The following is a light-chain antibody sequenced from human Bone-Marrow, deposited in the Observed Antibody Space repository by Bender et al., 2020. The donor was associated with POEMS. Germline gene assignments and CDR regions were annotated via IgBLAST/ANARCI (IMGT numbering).Light chain of an antibody. CDR1: NIGSKI. CDR2: YDF. CDR3: QVWESIDDPVV. Sequence: SYVLTQPPSVSLAPGKTATITCGGNNIGSKIVHWYQLKPGQAPLLVISYDFYRPAGIPDRISGSNSGNTATLTISRVEAGDEAEYYCQVWESIDDPVVFGGGTKLTVL. J-gene: IGLJ2*01. V-gene: IGLV3-21*01.